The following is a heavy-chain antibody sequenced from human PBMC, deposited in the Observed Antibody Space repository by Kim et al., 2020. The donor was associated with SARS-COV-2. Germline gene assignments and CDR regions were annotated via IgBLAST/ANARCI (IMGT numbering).Heavy chain of an antibody. CDR3: APTPTHRFDASYI. Sequence: GESLKISCKGSGYIFSNHWTAWVRQKPGKGLEWMGIIFPDDSDTRYSPSFEGQVTISADTSISTAYLQWSSLKASDTAMYYCAPTPTHRFDASYIWGQG. CDR1: GYIFSNHW. V-gene: IGHV5-51*01. J-gene: IGHJ3*02. CDR2: IFPDDSDT.